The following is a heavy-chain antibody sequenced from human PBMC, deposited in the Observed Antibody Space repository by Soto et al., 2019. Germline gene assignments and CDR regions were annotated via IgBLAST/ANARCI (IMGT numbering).Heavy chain of an antibody. CDR3: ATDQAGDGYNSGY. V-gene: IGHV3-33*01. Sequence: QVQLVESGGGVVQPGRSLRLSCAASGFTFSSYGMHWVRQAPGKGLEWVAVIWYDGSNKYYADSVKGRFTISRDNSKNTLYLQMNSLRAEDTAVYYCATDQAGDGYNSGYWGQGNLVPVSS. D-gene: IGHD5-12*01. CDR1: GFTFSSYG. CDR2: IWYDGSNK. J-gene: IGHJ4*02.